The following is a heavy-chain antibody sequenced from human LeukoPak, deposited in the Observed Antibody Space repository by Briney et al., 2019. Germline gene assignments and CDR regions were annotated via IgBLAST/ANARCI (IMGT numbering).Heavy chain of an antibody. V-gene: IGHV4-38-2*02. Sequence: SETLSLTCTVSGYSITSGFNWGWIRQPPGKGLEWIGSMYHSGTTYYNPSLKSRVTISVDTSKNQFSLKLSSVTAADTAVYYCARRTMVRGVILAYGYMDVWGKGTTVTISS. D-gene: IGHD3-10*01. J-gene: IGHJ6*03. CDR2: MYHSGTT. CDR1: GYSITSGFN. CDR3: ARRTMVRGVILAYGYMDV.